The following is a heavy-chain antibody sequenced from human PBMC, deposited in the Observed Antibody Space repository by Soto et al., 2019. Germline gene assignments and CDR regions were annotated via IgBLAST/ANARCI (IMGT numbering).Heavy chain of an antibody. CDR1: GYTFTSYG. CDR3: ASQVATPYYYYGMDV. Sequence: QVQLVQSGAEVKKPGTSVKVSCKASGYTFTSYGISWVRQAPGQGLEWMGWISAYNGNTNYAQKLQGRVTMTTDTSTSTAYMELRSLRSDDTAVYYCASQVATPYYYYGMDVWGQGTTVTVSS. V-gene: IGHV1-18*01. CDR2: ISAYNGNT. D-gene: IGHD5-12*01. J-gene: IGHJ6*02.